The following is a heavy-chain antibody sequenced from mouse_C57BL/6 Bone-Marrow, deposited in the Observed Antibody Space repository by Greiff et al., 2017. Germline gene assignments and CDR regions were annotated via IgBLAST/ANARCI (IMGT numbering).Heavy chain of an antibody. D-gene: IGHD3-1*01. Sequence: QVQLQQSGPGLVAPSQSLSITCTVSGFSLTSYGVDWVRQPPGKGLELLGVIWGGGSTNYNSAPMSRLSISKDNSKSQVLLKMNSLQTDDTAMYYCAERAGPYAMDYWGQGTSVTVSS. CDR3: AERAGPYAMDY. J-gene: IGHJ4*01. CDR2: IWGGGST. CDR1: GFSLTSYG. V-gene: IGHV2-9*01.